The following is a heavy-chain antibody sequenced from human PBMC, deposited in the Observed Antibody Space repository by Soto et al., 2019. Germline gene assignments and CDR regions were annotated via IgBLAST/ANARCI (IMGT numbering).Heavy chain of an antibody. CDR1: GYTFTSYG. V-gene: IGHV1-18*01. CDR3: GRGGPEGPQYWGGDCYAYLDY. CDR2: ISAYNGNT. J-gene: IGHJ4*02. Sequence: VKVSCKASGYTFTSYGISWVRQAPGQGLEWMGWISAYNGNTNYAQKLQGRVTMTTDTSTSTAYMELSSLRSEDTAVYYCGRGGPEGPQYWGGDCYAYLDYWGKGTWVPVS. D-gene: IGHD2-21*02.